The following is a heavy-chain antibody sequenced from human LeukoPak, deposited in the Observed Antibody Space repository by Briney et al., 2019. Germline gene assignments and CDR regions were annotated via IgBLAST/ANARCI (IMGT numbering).Heavy chain of an antibody. CDR2: IRYDGSNK. D-gene: IGHD3-3*01. CDR3: AKDFGFWSGFDY. CDR1: GFTFSDYA. J-gene: IGHJ4*02. Sequence: GRSLRLSCAASGFTFSDYAMHWVRQAPGKGLEWVSLIRYDGSNKYYADSVKGRFTISRDNSKNTLYLQMNSLRVEDTAVYYCAKDFGFWSGFDYWGQGILVTVSS. V-gene: IGHV3-30*02.